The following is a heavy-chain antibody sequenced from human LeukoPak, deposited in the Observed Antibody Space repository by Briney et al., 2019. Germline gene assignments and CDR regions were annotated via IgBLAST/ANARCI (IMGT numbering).Heavy chain of an antibody. Sequence: PGGSLRLSCAASGFTFSNYEMNWVRQAPGKGLEWVSYISSSGSTIYYADSVKGRFTISRDNAKNSLYLQMNSLRAEDTAIYYCARDVAPIEYWGQGTLVTVSS. J-gene: IGHJ4*02. V-gene: IGHV3-48*03. CDR2: ISSSGSTI. CDR3: ARDVAPIEY. D-gene: IGHD2-21*01. CDR1: GFTFSNYE.